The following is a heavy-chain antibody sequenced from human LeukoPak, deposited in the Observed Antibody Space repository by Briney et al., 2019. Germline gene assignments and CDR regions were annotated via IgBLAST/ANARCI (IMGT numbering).Heavy chain of an antibody. Sequence: GGSLRLSCAASGFTFSSYWMHWVRQAPGKGLEWVSVIYSGGSTYYADSVKGRFTISRDNSKNTLYLQMNSLRAEDTAVYYCGGAEPLSYWGQGTLVTVSS. J-gene: IGHJ4*02. V-gene: IGHV3-53*01. CDR1: GFTFSSYW. CDR3: GGAEPLSY. CDR2: IYSGGST.